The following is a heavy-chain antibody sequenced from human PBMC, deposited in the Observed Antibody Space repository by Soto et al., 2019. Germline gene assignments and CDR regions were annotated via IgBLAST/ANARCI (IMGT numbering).Heavy chain of an antibody. CDR3: ARLDDYGDYDYYYGTDV. D-gene: IGHD4-17*01. Sequence: PGESLKISCKGSGYSFTSYWIGWVRQMPGKGLEWMGIIYPGDSDTRYSPSFQGQVTISADKSISTAYLQWSSLKASDTAMYYCARLDDYGDYDYYYGTDVWGQGTTVTVSS. CDR2: IYPGDSDT. J-gene: IGHJ6*02. V-gene: IGHV5-51*01. CDR1: GYSFTSYW.